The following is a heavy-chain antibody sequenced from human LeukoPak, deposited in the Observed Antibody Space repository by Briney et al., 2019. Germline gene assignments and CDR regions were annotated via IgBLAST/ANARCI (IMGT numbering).Heavy chain of an antibody. Sequence: AASVKVSCKASGYTFTSYGISWVRQAPGQGLEWMGWISAYNGNTNYAQKLQGRVTMTTDTSTSTAYMELRSLRSDDTAVYYCARDGDYADDYGMDVWGQGTTVTVSS. CDR3: ARDGDYADDYGMDV. V-gene: IGHV1-18*01. CDR1: GYTFTSYG. D-gene: IGHD4-17*01. J-gene: IGHJ6*02. CDR2: ISAYNGNT.